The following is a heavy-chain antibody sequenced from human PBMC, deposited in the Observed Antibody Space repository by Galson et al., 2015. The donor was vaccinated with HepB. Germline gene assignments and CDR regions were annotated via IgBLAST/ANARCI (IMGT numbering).Heavy chain of an antibody. Sequence: SGAEVKKPGESLKISCKGSGYSFTSYWIGWVRQMPGKGLEWMGIIYPGDSDTRYSPSFQGQVTISADKSISTAYLQWSSLKASDTAMYYCARHPHYYDSSGYYWGGIDYWGQGTLVTVSS. V-gene: IGHV5-51*01. CDR3: ARHPHYYDSSGYYWGGIDY. CDR1: GYSFTSYW. D-gene: IGHD3-22*01. J-gene: IGHJ4*02. CDR2: IYPGDSDT.